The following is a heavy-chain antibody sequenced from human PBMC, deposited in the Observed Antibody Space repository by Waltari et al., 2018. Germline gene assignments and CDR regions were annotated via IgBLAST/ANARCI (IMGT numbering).Heavy chain of an antibody. CDR2: INHRGTI. Sequence: QVQLQQWGARLLKPSETLSLTCAVSGGSFSGHYWAWIHQAPGKGLGWIGEINHRGTINHNPSLKSRVTISVDTSKSQFSLSLNSVTAADTAVYYCARNSRDGYRLPGIIAYWGQGSLVTVSS. CDR3: ARNSRDGYRLPGIIAY. CDR1: GGSFSGHY. V-gene: IGHV4-34*02. D-gene: IGHD2-21*01. J-gene: IGHJ4*02.